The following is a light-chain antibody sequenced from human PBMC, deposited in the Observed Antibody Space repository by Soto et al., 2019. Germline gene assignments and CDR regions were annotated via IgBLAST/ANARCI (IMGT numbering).Light chain of an antibody. J-gene: IGKJ4*01. CDR3: QQSFSNPPLT. CDR2: GAS. V-gene: IGKV1-39*01. Sequence: DIQLTQSPSSLSASVGDRVTITCRASQNINKVLNWYQQKPGKAPKLLIYGASSLHSGVPSRFTGTGSGTDFSLTIRSLQPDDYGTYYGQQSFSNPPLTFGGGTKVEI. CDR1: QNINKV.